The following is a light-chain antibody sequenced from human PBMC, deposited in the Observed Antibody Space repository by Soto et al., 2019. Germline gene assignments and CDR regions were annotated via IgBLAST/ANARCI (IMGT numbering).Light chain of an antibody. CDR1: QGISSA. CDR2: DAS. V-gene: IGKV1-13*02. CDR3: QQFITFPLT. J-gene: IGKJ5*01. Sequence: AIQLTQSPSSLSASVGDRVTITCRASQGISSALAWYQQKPGKTPNLLMYDASSLESGVPSRFSGSGSGTEFTLTISSLQPEDFATYYCQQFITFPLTFGQGTRLDIK.